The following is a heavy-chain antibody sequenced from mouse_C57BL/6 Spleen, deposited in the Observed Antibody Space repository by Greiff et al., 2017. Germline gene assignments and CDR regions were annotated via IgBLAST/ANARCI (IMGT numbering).Heavy chain of an antibody. Sequence: QVQLQQPGAELVKPGASVKMSCKASGYTFTSYWITWVKQRPGQGLEWIGDIYPGSGSTNYNEKFKSKATLTVDTSSSTAYMQLSSLTSEDSAVYYCARYDGSSYAGGHFDYWGQGTPLTVSS. J-gene: IGHJ2*01. V-gene: IGHV1-55*01. CDR3: ARYDGSSYAGGHFDY. CDR2: IYPGSGST. CDR1: GYTFTSYW. D-gene: IGHD1-1*01.